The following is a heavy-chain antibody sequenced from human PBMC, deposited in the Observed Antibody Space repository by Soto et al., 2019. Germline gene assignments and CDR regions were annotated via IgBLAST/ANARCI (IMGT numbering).Heavy chain of an antibody. D-gene: IGHD4-17*01. CDR1: GFTFSSYA. Sequence: EVQLLESGGGLVQPGGSLRLSCAASGFTFSSYAMNWVRQAPGKGLEWVSVISGSGGSTYYADAVKGRFTISRDNSKKTRYLQMNSLRAEDTAVYYCAKRTVGWYFDLWGRGTLVTVSS. CDR3: AKRTVGWYFDL. J-gene: IGHJ2*01. V-gene: IGHV3-23*01. CDR2: ISGSGGST.